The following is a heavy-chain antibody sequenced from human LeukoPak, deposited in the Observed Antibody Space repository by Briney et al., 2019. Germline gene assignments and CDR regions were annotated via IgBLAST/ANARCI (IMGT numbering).Heavy chain of an antibody. D-gene: IGHD4-17*01. CDR1: GFTFGDYA. Sequence: GGSLRLSCAASGFTFGDYAMSWFRQAPGKGLGWVGFIISKAYGGTTEYAASVKGRFTISKDDSKSIAYLQMNSLKTEDTAVYYCARDVGVYGDYLGTEDSWGEGNPVTVSS. J-gene: IGHJ4*02. CDR3: ARDVGVYGDYLGTEDS. V-gene: IGHV3-49*03. CDR2: IISKAYGGTT.